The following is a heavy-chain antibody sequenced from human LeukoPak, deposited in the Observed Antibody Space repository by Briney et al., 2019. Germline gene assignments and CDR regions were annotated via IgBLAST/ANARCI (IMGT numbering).Heavy chain of an antibody. V-gene: IGHV6-1*01. D-gene: IGHD3-22*01. CDR1: GDSVSSNSAT. Sequence: PSQTLSLTCGISGDSVSSNSATWNWIRQSPSRGLEWLGRTYYRPKWSNDFAVSVKSRITINPDTSKNQFSLQLNSVTPEDTAVYYCARGIADSTGYYYVDYWGQGTLVTVSS. CDR3: ARGIADSTGYYYVDY. J-gene: IGHJ4*02. CDR2: TYYRPKWSN.